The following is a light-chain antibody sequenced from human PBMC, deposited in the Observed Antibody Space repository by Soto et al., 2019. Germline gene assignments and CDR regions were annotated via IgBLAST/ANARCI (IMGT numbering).Light chain of an antibody. CDR3: MHVIAAPIT. Sequence: EIVLTQSPLSLPVTPGEPASISCRSSQSLLHSNGYNYFDWYLQKPGQSPQLLRYLVSNRASGVXAXASASGPCTDFILTISRVEAEDVGFSSRMHVIAAPITCGQGTRLEIK. CDR1: QSLLHSNGYNY. V-gene: IGKV2-28*01. J-gene: IGKJ5*01. CDR2: LVS.